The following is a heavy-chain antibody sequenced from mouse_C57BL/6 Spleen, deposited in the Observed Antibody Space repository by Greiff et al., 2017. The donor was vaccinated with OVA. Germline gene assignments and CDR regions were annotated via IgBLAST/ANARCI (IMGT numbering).Heavy chain of an antibody. CDR1: GYAFSSYW. J-gene: IGHJ3*01. Sequence: VNLVESGAELVKPGASVKISCKASGYAFSSYWMNWVKQRPGKGLEWIGQIYPGDGDTNYNGKFKGKATLTADKSSSTAYMQLSSLTSEDSAVYFCARGGYDGWFAYWGQGTLVTVSA. D-gene: IGHD2-2*01. V-gene: IGHV1-80*01. CDR2: IYPGDGDT. CDR3: ARGGYDGWFAY.